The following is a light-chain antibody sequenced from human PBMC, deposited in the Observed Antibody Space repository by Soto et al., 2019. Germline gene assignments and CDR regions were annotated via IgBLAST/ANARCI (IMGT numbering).Light chain of an antibody. V-gene: IGKV1-39*01. J-gene: IGKJ1*01. Sequence: DIQMTQSPSSLSASVGDRVTITCRASQSISSYLNWYQQKPGKAPKLLIYAAYSLQSGVPSRFSGSGSGTDFTLTISSLQPEDFATYYCKQSYSTPRTFGQGTKVDI. CDR1: QSISSY. CDR2: AAY. CDR3: KQSYSTPRT.